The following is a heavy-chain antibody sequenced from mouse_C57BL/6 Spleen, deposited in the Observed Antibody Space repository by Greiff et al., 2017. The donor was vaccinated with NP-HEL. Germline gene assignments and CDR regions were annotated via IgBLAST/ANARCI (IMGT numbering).Heavy chain of an antibody. D-gene: IGHD2-1*01. Sequence: QVQLKQPGAELVRPGSSVKLSCKASGYTFTSYWMDWVKQRPGQGLEWIGNIYPSDSETHYNQKFKDKATLTVDKSSSTAYMQLSSLTSEDSAVYYCARSYGNYVLQAMDYWGQGTSVTVSS. J-gene: IGHJ4*01. CDR1: GYTFTSYW. CDR3: ARSYGNYVLQAMDY. V-gene: IGHV1-61*01. CDR2: IYPSDSET.